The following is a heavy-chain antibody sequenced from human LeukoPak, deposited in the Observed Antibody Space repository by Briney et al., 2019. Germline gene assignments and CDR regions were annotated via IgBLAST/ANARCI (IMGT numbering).Heavy chain of an antibody. CDR1: GFPFSDYW. V-gene: IGHV3-7*01. CDR2: INQDGRIQ. CDR3: SRSLDY. J-gene: IGHJ4*02. Sequence: GESLKISCAASGFPFSDYWMDWVRQAPGKGLEWVANINQDGRIQYYADSVRGRFIISRNNAKNSLYLQMHSLRAEDTAIYICSRSLDYLGQGALVTVSS.